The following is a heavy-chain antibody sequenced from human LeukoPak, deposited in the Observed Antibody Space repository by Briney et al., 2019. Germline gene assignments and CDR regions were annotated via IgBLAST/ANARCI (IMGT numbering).Heavy chain of an antibody. CDR1: GGSFSGYY. CDR2: INHSGST. J-gene: IGHJ4*02. Sequence: PSETLSLTCAVYGGSFSGYYWSWIRQPPGKGLEWIGEINHSGSTNYNPSLKSRVTISVDTSKNQFSLKLSSVTAAGTAVYYCARHDCSSTSCPYYFDYWGQGTLVTVSS. D-gene: IGHD2-2*01. V-gene: IGHV4-34*01. CDR3: ARHDCSSTSCPYYFDY.